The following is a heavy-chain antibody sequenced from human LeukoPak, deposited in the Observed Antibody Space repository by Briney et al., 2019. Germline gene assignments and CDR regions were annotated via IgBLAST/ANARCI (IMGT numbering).Heavy chain of an antibody. CDR3: ARGHPLLDY. D-gene: IGHD2-21*02. Sequence: PSETLSLTCAVYGGSFSGYYWTWIRQPPGKGLEWIGEINHSGGTNYNPSLKSRVAISVDTSKSQFSLKLSSVTAADTAVYYCARGHPLLDYWGQGTLVTVSS. CDR1: GGSFSGYY. J-gene: IGHJ4*02. V-gene: IGHV4-34*01. CDR2: INHSGGT.